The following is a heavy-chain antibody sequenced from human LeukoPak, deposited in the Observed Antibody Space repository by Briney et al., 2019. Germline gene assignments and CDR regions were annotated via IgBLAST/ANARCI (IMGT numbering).Heavy chain of an antibody. CDR1: GFTFFSYW. Sequence: WGSLSLSCDASGFTFFSYWMSWVRQAPGKGLEWVANIKQDGSDKYYVDSVKGRFTISRDNAKNSLYLQMNSVRAEDTAVYYCARETYSSSWSAEFYYYYYMDVWGKGTTVTISS. D-gene: IGHD6-13*01. V-gene: IGHV3-7*01. J-gene: IGHJ6*03. CDR2: IKQDGSDK. CDR3: ARETYSSSWSAEFYYYYYMDV.